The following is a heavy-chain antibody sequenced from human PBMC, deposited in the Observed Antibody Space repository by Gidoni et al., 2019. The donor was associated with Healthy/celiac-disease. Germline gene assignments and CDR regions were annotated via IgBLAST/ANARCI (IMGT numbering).Heavy chain of an antibody. CDR3: ARDTTVTGYVDY. D-gene: IGHD4-17*01. CDR2: IYYSGST. J-gene: IGHJ4*02. CDR1: GGPISSGDYY. Sequence: QVQLQESGPGLAKPSQTLSLTCTVSGGPISSGDYYWSWIRQPPGKGLEWIGYIYYSGSTYYNPSLKSRVTISVDTSKNQFSLKLSSVTAADTAVYYCARDTTVTGYVDYWGQGTLVTVSS. V-gene: IGHV4-30-4*01.